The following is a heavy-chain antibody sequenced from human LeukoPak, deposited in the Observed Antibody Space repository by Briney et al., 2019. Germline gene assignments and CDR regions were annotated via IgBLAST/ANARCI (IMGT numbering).Heavy chain of an antibody. J-gene: IGHJ4*02. D-gene: IGHD3-22*01. Sequence: GGSLRLSCAASGFTFSSYWMSWVRQAPGKGLEWVANIKQDGSEKYYVDSVKGRFTISRDNAKNSLYLQMNSLRAEDTAVYYCARDLLVGGSGYHYWSQGTLVTVSS. CDR1: GFTFSSYW. CDR3: ARDLLVGGSGYHY. V-gene: IGHV3-7*01. CDR2: IKQDGSEK.